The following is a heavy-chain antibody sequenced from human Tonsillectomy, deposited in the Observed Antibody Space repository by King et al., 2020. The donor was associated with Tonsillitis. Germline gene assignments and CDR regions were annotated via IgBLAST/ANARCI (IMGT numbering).Heavy chain of an antibody. CDR1: GFTFSFYA. CDR3: AKDFGSWYYIGVAY. V-gene: IGHV3-23*04. J-gene: IGHJ4*02. Sequence: VQLVESGGGLVQPGGSLRLSCAASGFTFSFYAMSWVRQAPGKGLEWVSAITGSGGSTFYADSVKGRFTISRDNSRNTLYLQMNSLRAEDTAVYYCAKDFGSWYYIGVAYWGQGTLVTVSS. CDR2: ITGSGGST. D-gene: IGHD6-13*01.